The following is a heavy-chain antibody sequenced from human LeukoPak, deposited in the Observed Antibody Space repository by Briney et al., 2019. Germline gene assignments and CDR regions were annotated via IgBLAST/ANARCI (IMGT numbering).Heavy chain of an antibody. D-gene: IGHD3-10*01. CDR1: GFTFDDYG. CDR2: INWNGGST. J-gene: IGHJ6*03. Sequence: GGSLRLSCAASGFTFDDYGMSWVRQAPGKGLEWVSGINWNGGSTGYADSVKGRFTISRDNAKNSLYLQMNSLRAEDTALYYCARVMPVAVRGVIDPRNYYYYMDVWGKGTTVTVSS. V-gene: IGHV3-20*04. CDR3: ARVMPVAVRGVIDPRNYYYYMDV.